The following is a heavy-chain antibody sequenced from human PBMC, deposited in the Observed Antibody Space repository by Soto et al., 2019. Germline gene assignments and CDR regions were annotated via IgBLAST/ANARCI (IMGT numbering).Heavy chain of an antibody. V-gene: IGHV4-31*03. CDR1: GGSISSGGYY. Sequence: PSETLSLTCTVSGGSISSGGYYWSWIRQHPGKGLEWIGYIYYSGSTYYNPSLKSRVTISVDTSKNQFSLKLSSVTAADTAVYYCARDFGTMVRGHWFAPWGQGTLVTVSS. CDR3: ARDFGTMVRGHWFAP. J-gene: IGHJ5*02. D-gene: IGHD3-10*01. CDR2: IYYSGST.